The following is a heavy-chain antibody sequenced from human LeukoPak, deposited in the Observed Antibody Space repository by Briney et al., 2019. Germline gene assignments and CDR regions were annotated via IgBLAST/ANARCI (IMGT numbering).Heavy chain of an antibody. Sequence: PSETLSLTCAVSGGSISSGGYSWSWIRQPPGKGLEWIGYIYHSGSTYYNPSLKSRVTISVDRSKNQFSLKLSSVTAADTAVYXXXXXXXXXVTGSAAFDIWGQGTMVTVSS. D-gene: IGHD1-14*01. V-gene: IGHV4-30-2*01. CDR1: GGSISSGGYS. J-gene: IGHJ3*02. CDR2: IYHSGST. CDR3: XXXXXXXVTGSAAFDI.